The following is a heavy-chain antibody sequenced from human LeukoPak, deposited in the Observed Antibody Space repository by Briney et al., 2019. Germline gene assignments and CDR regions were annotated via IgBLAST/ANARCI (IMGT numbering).Heavy chain of an antibody. CDR3: ARRTLGLGGKPWLDQFDY. J-gene: IGHJ4*02. V-gene: IGHV4-59*08. CDR2: IYYSGST. CDR1: GGSISTNY. D-gene: IGHD6-19*01. Sequence: SETLSVTCTVSGGSISTNYWSWIRQPPGKGLEWIGYIYYSGSTNYNPSLKSRVTISIDTSKNQFSLNLSSVTAADTALYYCARRTLGLGGKPWLDQFDYWGQGTLVTVSS.